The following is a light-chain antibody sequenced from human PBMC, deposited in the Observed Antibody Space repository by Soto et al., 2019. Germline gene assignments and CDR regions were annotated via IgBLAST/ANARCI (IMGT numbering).Light chain of an antibody. Sequence: DIVMTQSPLSLPVTPGEPASISCRSSQSLLHSNGYNYLDWYLQKPGQSPQLLIYLGSNRASGVPDRFSGSGSGTDFTLKISRVEAEDVGVYSCMQARQSPITFGQGTRLEIK. V-gene: IGKV2-28*01. J-gene: IGKJ5*01. CDR2: LGS. CDR1: QSLLHSNGYNY. CDR3: MQARQSPIT.